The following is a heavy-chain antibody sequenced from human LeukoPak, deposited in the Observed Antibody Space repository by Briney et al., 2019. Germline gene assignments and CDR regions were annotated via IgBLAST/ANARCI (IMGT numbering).Heavy chain of an antibody. J-gene: IGHJ6*03. CDR1: GGSISSSSYY. Sequence: PSETLSLTCTVSGGSISSSSYYWGWIRQPPGKGLEWIGSIYYSGSTYYNPSLKSRVTISVDTSKNQFSLKLSSVTAADTAVYYCARELKDKAYYYYYYMGVWGKGTTVTVSS. CDR3: ARELKDKAYYYYYYMGV. V-gene: IGHV4-39*07. D-gene: IGHD2-15*01. CDR2: IYYSGST.